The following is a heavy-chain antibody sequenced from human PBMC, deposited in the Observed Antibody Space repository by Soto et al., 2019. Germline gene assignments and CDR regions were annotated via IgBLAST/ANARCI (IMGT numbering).Heavy chain of an antibody. CDR1: GGSFSGYY. CDR2: INHSGST. J-gene: IGHJ4*02. D-gene: IGHD2-15*01. CDR3: ARHTPAISISDH. V-gene: IGHV4-34*01. Sequence: SETLSLTCAVYGGSFSGYYWSWIRQPPGKGLEWIGEINHSGSTYYNPSLKSRVTISVDTSKNQFSLKLSSVTAADTAVYYCARHTPAISISDHWGQGTQVTVSS.